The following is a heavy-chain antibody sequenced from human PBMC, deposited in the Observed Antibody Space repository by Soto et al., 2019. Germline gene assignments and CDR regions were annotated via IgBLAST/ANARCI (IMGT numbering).Heavy chain of an antibody. CDR3: VRYSRSAFDI. J-gene: IGHJ3*02. D-gene: IGHD5-18*01. V-gene: IGHV1-69*13. CDR2: IIPSFGTT. Sequence: ASVKVSCKASGGTFSSYAISWVRQAPGQGLEWMGGIIPSFGTTNYAQKFQGRVTITGDASASTAYMELSSLISEDTAVYYCVRYSRSAFDIWGQGTMVTVSS. CDR1: GGTFSSYA.